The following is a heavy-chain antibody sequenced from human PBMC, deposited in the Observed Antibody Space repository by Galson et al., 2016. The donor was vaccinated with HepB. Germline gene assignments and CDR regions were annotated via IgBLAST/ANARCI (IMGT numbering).Heavy chain of an antibody. V-gene: IGHV3-23*01. D-gene: IGHD3-22*01. CDR2: ISDFGGGT. CDR3: AKVSRDSSGYYIGFDY. Sequence: SLRLSCAASGFTFSSYWMTWVRQAPGEGLEWVSGISDFGGGTHYAESVKGRFTISRDSSKNTLYLQMNSLRTEDTAVYYCAKVSRDSSGYYIGFDYWGQGTLVIVSS. J-gene: IGHJ4*02. CDR1: GFTFSSYW.